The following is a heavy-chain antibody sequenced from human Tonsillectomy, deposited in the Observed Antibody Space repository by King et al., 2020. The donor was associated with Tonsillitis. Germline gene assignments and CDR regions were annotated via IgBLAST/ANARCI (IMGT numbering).Heavy chain of an antibody. Sequence: VQLQESGPGLVKPSETLSLTCTVSGGSIGGYYWSWIRQSPGRGLEWIGYNSYSGSSKYNPSLKSRVTISVDTSKNQFSLKLRSVTAADTAVYFCARDFGSGSYYRAPLSYWGQGTVVTVSS. CDR3: ARDFGSGSYYRAPLSY. CDR1: GGSIGGYY. D-gene: IGHD3-10*01. CDR2: NSYSGSS. J-gene: IGHJ4*02. V-gene: IGHV4-59*01.